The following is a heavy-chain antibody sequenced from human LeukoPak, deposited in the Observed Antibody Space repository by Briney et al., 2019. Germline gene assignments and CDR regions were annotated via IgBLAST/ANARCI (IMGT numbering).Heavy chain of an antibody. J-gene: IGHJ5*02. V-gene: IGHV3-23*01. CDR3: AKGSSGYFADL. CDR2: ISNDGGGT. CDR1: GFTFNNYG. D-gene: IGHD3-22*01. Sequence: PGGSLRLSCAASGFTFNNYGLIWVRQAPGKGLKWVAAISNDGGGTMYAAFVEGRFTISRDNSKNTLFLQMNSLRAEDTALYYCAKGSSGYFADLWGQGTLVTVSS.